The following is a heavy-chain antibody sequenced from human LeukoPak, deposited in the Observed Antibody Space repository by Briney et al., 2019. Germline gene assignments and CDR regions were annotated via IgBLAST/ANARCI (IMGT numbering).Heavy chain of an antibody. Sequence: GGSLRLSCTAPGFTFTNYAMSWVRQTPGKGLEWVSATVGSGPDTYHADSVKGRFTASRDNSRNTLYLQMNSLRVEDTAVYYCTKAPLRSCTGAFCYPFDYWGQGTLVTVSS. CDR2: TVGSGPDT. CDR3: TKAPLRSCTGAFCYPFDY. D-gene: IGHD2-8*02. J-gene: IGHJ4*02. CDR1: GFTFTNYA. V-gene: IGHV3-23*01.